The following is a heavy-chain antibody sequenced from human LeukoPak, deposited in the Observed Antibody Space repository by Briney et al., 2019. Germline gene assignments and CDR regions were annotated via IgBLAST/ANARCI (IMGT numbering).Heavy chain of an antibody. J-gene: IGHJ4*02. D-gene: IGHD2/OR15-2a*01. Sequence: GASVKVSCKASGYTFTGYYMHWVRQAPGQGLEWMGWINPNSGSTNYAQKFQGRVTMTRDTSISTAYMELSRLRSDDTAVYYCARHSFYFPYFDYWGQGTLVTVSS. CDR3: ARHSFYFPYFDY. CDR2: INPNSGST. CDR1: GYTFTGYY. V-gene: IGHV1-2*02.